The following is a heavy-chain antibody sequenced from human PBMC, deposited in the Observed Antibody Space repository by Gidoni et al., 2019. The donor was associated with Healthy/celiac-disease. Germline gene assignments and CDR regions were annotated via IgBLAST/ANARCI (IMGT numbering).Heavy chain of an antibody. J-gene: IGHJ3*01. D-gene: IGHD2-21*02. Sequence: EVQLLESGGGLVQPGGSLRLSCAASGCIFGSYAMSWVRQAPGKGLEWVSAISGRGGSTSYSDSVKGRFTISRDNSKNTLYLQMNSLRAEDTAVYYCAKGSLELLGRDAFDVWGQGTMVTVSS. CDR3: AKGSLELLGRDAFDV. V-gene: IGHV3-23*01. CDR2: ISGRGGST. CDR1: GCIFGSYA.